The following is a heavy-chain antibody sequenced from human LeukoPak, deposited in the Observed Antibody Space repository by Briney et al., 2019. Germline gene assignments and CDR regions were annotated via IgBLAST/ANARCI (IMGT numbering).Heavy chain of an antibody. V-gene: IGHV4-59*01. D-gene: IGHD4-17*01. CDR3: ARGNYGGYGGDFDY. J-gene: IGHJ4*02. CDR2: IYYSGST. Sequence: SETLSLTCTVSGGSISSYYWSWIRQPPGKGLEWIGYIYYSGSTNYNPSLKSRVTISVDTSKNQFSLKLSSVTAADTAVYYCARGNYGGYGGDFDYLGQGTLVTVSS. CDR1: GGSISSYY.